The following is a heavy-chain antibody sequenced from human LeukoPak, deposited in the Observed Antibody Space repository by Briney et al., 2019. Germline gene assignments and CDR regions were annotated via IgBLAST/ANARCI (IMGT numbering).Heavy chain of an antibody. CDR1: GFTFSSYW. Sequence: GGSLRLSCAASGFTFSSYWMSWVRQAPGKGLEWVANIKQDGSEKYYVDSVKGRFTISRDNSKNTLYLQMSSLRAEDTAVYYCATASLGSSWYQYYYGMDVWGQGTTVTVSS. V-gene: IGHV3-7*03. CDR2: IKQDGSEK. D-gene: IGHD6-13*01. CDR3: ATASLGSSWYQYYYGMDV. J-gene: IGHJ6*02.